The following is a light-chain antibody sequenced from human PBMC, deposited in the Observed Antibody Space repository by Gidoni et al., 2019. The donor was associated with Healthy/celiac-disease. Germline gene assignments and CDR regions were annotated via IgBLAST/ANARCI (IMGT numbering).Light chain of an antibody. CDR3: SSYTSSSTVV. J-gene: IGLJ2*01. V-gene: IGLV2-14*01. Sequence: SALTQPASVSGSPGQSIPISCTGTSSDVCGYHSVSWYQQHPGKAPKLMIYEVSNRPSGVSNRFSGSKSGNTASLTISGLQAEDEADYYCSSYTSSSTVVFGGGTKLTVL. CDR2: EVS. CDR1: SSDVCGYHS.